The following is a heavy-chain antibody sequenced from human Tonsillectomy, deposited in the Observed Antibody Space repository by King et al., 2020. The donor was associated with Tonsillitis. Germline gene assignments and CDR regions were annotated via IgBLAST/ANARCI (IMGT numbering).Heavy chain of an antibody. J-gene: IGHJ4*02. CDR2: ISPNNGRT. Sequence: VQLVESGADVKKPGASVKVSCKTSGYTFTGYSIHWVRQAPGQGLQWMGRISPNNGRTDYAMPFEDRVTMTSDTSITTAYMELTSLRSDDSAVYYCARDTGGWRTFDFWGQGTLVTVSS. D-gene: IGHD6-19*01. CDR3: ARDTGGWRTFDF. CDR1: GYTFTGYS. V-gene: IGHV1-2*06.